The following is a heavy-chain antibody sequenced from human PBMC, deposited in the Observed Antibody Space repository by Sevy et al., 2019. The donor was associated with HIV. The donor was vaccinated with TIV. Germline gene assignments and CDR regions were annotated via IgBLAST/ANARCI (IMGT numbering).Heavy chain of an antibody. CDR1: GFTFSNYA. J-gene: IGHJ4*02. D-gene: IGHD6-19*01. CDR2: IRISGGNT. CDR3: AKEWTQLSDWYGELDY. Sequence: GGSLRLSCAASGFTFSNYAMSWVRQAPGKGLEWVSSIRISGGNTYYANSVKGRFTISRDNSKNTLYLQMNSLRAEDTAVYYCAKEWTQLSDWYGELDYWGQGSLVTVSS. V-gene: IGHV3-23*01.